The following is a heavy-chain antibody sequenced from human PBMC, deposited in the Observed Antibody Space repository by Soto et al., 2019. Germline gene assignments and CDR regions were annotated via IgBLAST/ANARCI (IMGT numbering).Heavy chain of an antibody. J-gene: IGHJ3*02. D-gene: IGHD6-13*01. Sequence: ASVKVSCKASGYTFTSYAMHWVRQAPGQRLEWMGWINAGNGNTKYSQKFQGRVTITRDTSASTAYMELSSLRSEDTAVYYCARDNGGQLVRPDAFDIWGQGTMVTVSS. CDR1: GYTFTSYA. CDR2: INAGNGNT. V-gene: IGHV1-3*01. CDR3: ARDNGGQLVRPDAFDI.